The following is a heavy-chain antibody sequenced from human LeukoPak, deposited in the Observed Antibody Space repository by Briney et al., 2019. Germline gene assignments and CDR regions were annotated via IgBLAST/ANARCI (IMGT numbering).Heavy chain of an antibody. J-gene: IGHJ6*03. D-gene: IGHD3-9*01. V-gene: IGHV3-21*01. CDR2: ISNSGNYI. CDR1: GFTFSSYN. Sequence: PGGSLRLSCAASGFTFSSYNMNWVRQAPGKGLEWVSSISNSGNYIYYADSVKGRFTISRDNAKNSLYLQMNSLRAEDTAVYYCARDSYDILTGYYLDYYYYYMDVWGKGTTVTVSS. CDR3: ARDSYDILTGYYLDYYYYYMDV.